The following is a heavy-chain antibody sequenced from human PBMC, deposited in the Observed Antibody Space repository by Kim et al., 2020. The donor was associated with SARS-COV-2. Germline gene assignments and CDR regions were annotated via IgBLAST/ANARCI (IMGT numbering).Heavy chain of an antibody. Sequence: GGSLRLSCAASGFTFSGSAMHWVRQASGKGLEWVGRIRSKANSYATAYAASVKGRFTISRDDSKNTAYLQMNSLKTEDTAVYYCTRRNYYYGMDVWGQGTPVTVSS. CDR2: IRSKANSYAT. CDR3: TRRNYYYGMDV. CDR1: GFTFSGSA. V-gene: IGHV3-73*01. J-gene: IGHJ6*02.